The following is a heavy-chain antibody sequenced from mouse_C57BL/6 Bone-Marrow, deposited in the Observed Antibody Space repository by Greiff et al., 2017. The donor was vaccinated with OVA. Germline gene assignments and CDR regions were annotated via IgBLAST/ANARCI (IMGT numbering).Heavy chain of an antibody. Sequence: VQLQQPGAELVRPGTSVKLSCKASGYTFTSYWMHWVKQRPGQGLEWIGVIDPSDSYTNYNQKFKGKATLTVDTSSSTAYMQLSSLTSEDSAVYYCARKEFFYAMDYWGQGTSVTVSS. CDR3: ARKEFFYAMDY. V-gene: IGHV1-59*01. CDR1: GYTFTSYW. J-gene: IGHJ4*01. CDR2: IDPSDSYT.